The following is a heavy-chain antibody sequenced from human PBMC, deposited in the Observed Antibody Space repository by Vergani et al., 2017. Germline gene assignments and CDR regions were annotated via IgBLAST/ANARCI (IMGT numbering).Heavy chain of an antibody. CDR1: GFTFSSYG. CDR3: AKGDRPAPYCSRTSCYPRPGGYSSSSGGMDY. Sequence: QVQLVESGGGVVQPGGSLRLSCAASGFTFSSYGMHWVRQAPGKGLEWVAFIRYDGSNKYYADSVKGRFTISRDNSKNTLYLQMNSLRAEDTAVYYCAKGDRPAPYCSRTSCYPRPGGYSSSSGGMDYWGQGTLVTVSS. V-gene: IGHV3-30*02. J-gene: IGHJ4*02. D-gene: IGHD2-2*01. CDR2: IRYDGSNK.